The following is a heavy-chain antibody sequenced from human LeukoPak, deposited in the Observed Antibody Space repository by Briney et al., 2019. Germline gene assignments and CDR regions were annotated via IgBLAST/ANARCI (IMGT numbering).Heavy chain of an antibody. J-gene: IGHJ4*02. V-gene: IGHV3-23*01. D-gene: IGHD5-18*01. Sequence: PGGSLRLSCGVSGFTFSSYAMTWVRQAPGKGLDWVSAISGVGGRTSYADSVKGRFTISRDNSKNTLYLQMNSLRADDTGIYYCAKDVGNSAFGYGHWGQGTLVTVSS. CDR3: AKDVGNSAFGYGH. CDR2: ISGVGGRT. CDR1: GFTFSSYA.